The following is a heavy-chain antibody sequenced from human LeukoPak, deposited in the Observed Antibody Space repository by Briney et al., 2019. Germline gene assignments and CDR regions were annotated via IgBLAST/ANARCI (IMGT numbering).Heavy chain of an antibody. CDR2: ISYDGSNK. Sequence: GGSLRLSCAASGFTFSSYAMHWVRQAPGKGLEWVAVISYDGSNKYYADSVKGRFTISRDNCKNTLYLQMNSLRAEDTAVYYCARDSAVGATFFDYWGQGTLVTVSS. J-gene: IGHJ4*02. CDR3: ARDSAVGATFFDY. CDR1: GFTFSSYA. V-gene: IGHV3-30-3*01. D-gene: IGHD1-26*01.